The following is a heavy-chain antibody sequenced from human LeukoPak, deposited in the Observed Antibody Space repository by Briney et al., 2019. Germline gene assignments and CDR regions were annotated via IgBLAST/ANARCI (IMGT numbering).Heavy chain of an antibody. Sequence: QPGGSLRLSCAASGFTFSSYAMSWVRQAPGKGLEWVAVISYDESNKSYADSVKGRFTISRDNSKNTLYLQMNSLRAEDTAVYYCVRAAIVVVPINWFDPWGQGTLVTVSS. CDR3: VRAAIVVVPINWFDP. D-gene: IGHD2-2*01. V-gene: IGHV3-30*03. CDR1: GFTFSSYA. J-gene: IGHJ5*02. CDR2: ISYDESNK.